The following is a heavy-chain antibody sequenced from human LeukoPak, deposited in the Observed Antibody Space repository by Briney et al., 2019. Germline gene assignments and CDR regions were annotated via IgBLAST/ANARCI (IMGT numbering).Heavy chain of an antibody. D-gene: IGHD3-10*01. CDR1: GGTFSSYA. Sequence: ASVKVSFKASGGTFSSYAISWVRQAPGQGLEWMGWISAYNGNTNYAQKLQGRVTMTTDTSTSTAYMELRSLRSDDTAVYYCARVYGSGSYNFDYWGQGTLVTVSS. CDR2: ISAYNGNT. J-gene: IGHJ4*02. V-gene: IGHV1-18*01. CDR3: ARVYGSGSYNFDY.